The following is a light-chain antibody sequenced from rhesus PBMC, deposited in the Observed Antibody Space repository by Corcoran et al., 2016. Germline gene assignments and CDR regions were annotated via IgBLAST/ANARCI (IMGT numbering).Light chain of an antibody. CDR2: YYSDSSN. V-gene: IGLV5-69*01. Sequence: QPVLTQPTSLSASPGASARLTCTLSSGVNVTGYNIFWYQQKPGSPPRYLLYYYSDSSNHLGSGVPSRFSGSKNVSANAGLLVISGLLSEDEADYHYAVWRSSYIFGPGTRLTVL. J-gene: IGLJ1*01. CDR1: SGVNVTGYN. CDR3: AVWRSSYI.